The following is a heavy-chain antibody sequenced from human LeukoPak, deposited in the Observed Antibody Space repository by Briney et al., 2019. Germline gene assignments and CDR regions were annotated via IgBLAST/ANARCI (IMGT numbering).Heavy chain of an antibody. D-gene: IGHD3-22*01. CDR2: ITWNRDNI. CDR3: AKDLSSAITSALVLDV. CDR1: GFTFDDYA. Sequence: SLSLSCAASGFTFDDYAMHWVRHTPGKGLEWGAGITWNRDNIGYGDSVKGRFTISRDNVKNVLYLQMNSLRPEDTALYYCAKDLSSAITSALVLDVWGQGTTV. J-gene: IGHJ6*02. V-gene: IGHV3-9*01.